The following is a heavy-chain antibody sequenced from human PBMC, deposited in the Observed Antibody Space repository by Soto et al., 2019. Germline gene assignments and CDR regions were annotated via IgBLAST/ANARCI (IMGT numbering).Heavy chain of an antibody. V-gene: IGHV5-51*01. CDR2: IYPDDSDS. CDR3: VATYGDYLDY. J-gene: IGHJ4*02. CDR1: GYKFTTYW. D-gene: IGHD4-17*01. Sequence: GESLKISCKGSGYKFTTYWIGWVRQMPGKGLEWMAIIYPDDSDSRYSPSFQGQVTISADKSISTAYLQWSSLKASDTAIYYCVATYGDYLDYWGQGTLVTISS.